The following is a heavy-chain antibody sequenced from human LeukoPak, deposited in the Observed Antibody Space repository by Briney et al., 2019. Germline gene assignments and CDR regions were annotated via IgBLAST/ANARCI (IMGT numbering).Heavy chain of an antibody. CDR2: ISWNSGSI. J-gene: IGHJ4*02. CDR3: AKDRHYDSSGYYYPFYFDY. V-gene: IGHV3-9*01. D-gene: IGHD3-22*01. Sequence: PGGSLRLSCAASGFTFSDYYMSWIRQAPGKGLEWVSGISWNSGSIGYADSVKGRFTISRDNAKNSLYLQMNSLRAEDTALYYCAKDRHYDSSGYYYPFYFDYWGQGTLVTVSS. CDR1: GFTFSDYY.